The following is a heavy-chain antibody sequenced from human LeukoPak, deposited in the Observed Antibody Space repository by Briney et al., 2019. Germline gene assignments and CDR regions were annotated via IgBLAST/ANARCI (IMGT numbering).Heavy chain of an antibody. V-gene: IGHV3-23*01. D-gene: IGHD2-2*01. CDR1: GFTFNTYA. CDR3: AKFSGVVILPAAMND. J-gene: IGHJ4*02. Sequence: PGGSRRLSCVASGFTFNTYAMSWVRQAPGKGLEWVSAISGGGINTYYVDSVKGRFTISRDNSKNTLYLQLNSLRAEDTAVYYCAKFSGVVILPAAMNDWGQGTLVTVSS. CDR2: ISGGGINT.